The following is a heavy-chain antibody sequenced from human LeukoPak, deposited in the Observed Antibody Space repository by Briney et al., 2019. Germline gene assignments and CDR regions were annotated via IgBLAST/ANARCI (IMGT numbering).Heavy chain of an antibody. CDR1: GFTFSDHY. D-gene: IGHD3-22*01. V-gene: IGHV3-72*01. Sequence: PGGSLRLSCAASGFTFSDHYIDWVRQAPGKGLEWVGRTRDRANSYTTEYAASVKDRFTFSRDDSKNSVYLQMNSLKTEDTAVYYCARVGSSGGYYYPLDFWGQGTLVTVSS. CDR3: ARVGSSGGYYYPLDF. J-gene: IGHJ4*02. CDR2: TRDRANSYTT.